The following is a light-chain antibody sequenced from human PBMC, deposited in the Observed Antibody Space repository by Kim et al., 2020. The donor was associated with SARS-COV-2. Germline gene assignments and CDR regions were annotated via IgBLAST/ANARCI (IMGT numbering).Light chain of an antibody. CDR2: AAS. Sequence: SASVGDRVTITCLASQNITKFFNWYQHKPGRAPSLLIYAASTLQSGVPSRFTGSGSGTDFTLTITSLQPDDFATYYCQQSYTSPYTFGQGTKLEI. J-gene: IGKJ2*01. CDR3: QQSYTSPYT. V-gene: IGKV1-39*01. CDR1: QNITKF.